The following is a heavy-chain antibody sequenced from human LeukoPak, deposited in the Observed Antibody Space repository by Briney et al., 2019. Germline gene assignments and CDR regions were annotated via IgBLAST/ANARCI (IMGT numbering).Heavy chain of an antibody. J-gene: IGHJ6*02. CDR2: IYYSGSA. D-gene: IGHD1-26*01. Sequence: SETLSLTCTVSGGSISSSSYYWGWIRQPPGKGLEWIGSIYYSGSAYYNPSLKSRVTISVDTSKNQFSLKLSSVTAADTAVYYCARLWGREYSGSYYYYGMDVWGQGTTVTVSS. V-gene: IGHV4-39*01. CDR3: ARLWGREYSGSYYYYGMDV. CDR1: GGSISSSSYY.